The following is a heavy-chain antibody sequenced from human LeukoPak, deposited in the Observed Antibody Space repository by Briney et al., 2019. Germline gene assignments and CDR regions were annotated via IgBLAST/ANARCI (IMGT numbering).Heavy chain of an antibody. CDR3: ARTIQLWGIDAFDF. Sequence: GGSLRLSCAASGFTFSSYSMNWVRQAPGKGLKWVSSISSSSSYVYYADSVKGRFTISRDNAKNSLYLQMNSLRAEDTAVYYCARTIQLWGIDAFDFWGQGTMVTVCS. CDR2: ISSSSSYV. J-gene: IGHJ3*01. CDR1: GFTFSSYS. V-gene: IGHV3-21*01. D-gene: IGHD5-18*01.